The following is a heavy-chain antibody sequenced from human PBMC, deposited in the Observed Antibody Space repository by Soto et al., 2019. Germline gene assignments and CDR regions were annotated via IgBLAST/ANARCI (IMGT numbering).Heavy chain of an antibody. CDR2: INPATGAA. J-gene: IGHJ3*02. CDR1: GYPVTAYY. CDR3: ARGGGVGVAGSAAFDM. V-gene: IGHV1-2*02. Sequence: QLHLVQSGAVVKKPGASVTVSCSASGYPVTAYYMHWVRQAPGRGLEWMGGINPATGAAKYTQTFQGRVTMTRATSTSTGFMELGGLTSEDTAVFYCARGGGVGVAGSAAFDMWGQGTLVTVSS. D-gene: IGHD3-3*01.